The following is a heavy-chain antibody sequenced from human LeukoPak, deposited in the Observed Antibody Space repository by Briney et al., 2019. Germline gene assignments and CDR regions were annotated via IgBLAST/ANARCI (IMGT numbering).Heavy chain of an antibody. J-gene: IGHJ6*03. D-gene: IGHD6-19*01. CDR2: INHSGST. V-gene: IGHV4-34*01. CDR3: ARLWGGTKRRQWLVKDYYYYMDV. CDR1: GGSFSGYY. Sequence: PSETLSLTCAVYGGSFSGYYWSWIRQPPGKGLEWIGEINHSGSTNYNPSLKSRVTISVDTSKNQFSLKLSSVTAADTAVYYCARLWGGTKRRQWLVKDYYYYMDVWGKGTTVTISS.